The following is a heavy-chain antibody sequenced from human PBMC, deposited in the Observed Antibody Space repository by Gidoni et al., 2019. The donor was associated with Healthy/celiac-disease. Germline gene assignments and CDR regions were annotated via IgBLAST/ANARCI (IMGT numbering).Heavy chain of an antibody. J-gene: IGHJ4*02. CDR3: ARGVVGATFG. V-gene: IGHV4-38-2*02. CDR2: IYHSGST. D-gene: IGHD1-26*01. CDR1: GYSISSGYY. Sequence: QVQLQESGPGLVKPSETLSLTCTVSGYSISSGYYWGWIRQPPGKGLEWIGSIYHSGSTYYNPSLKSRVTISVDTSKNQFSLKLSSVTAADTAVYYCARGVVGATFGWGQGTLVTVSS.